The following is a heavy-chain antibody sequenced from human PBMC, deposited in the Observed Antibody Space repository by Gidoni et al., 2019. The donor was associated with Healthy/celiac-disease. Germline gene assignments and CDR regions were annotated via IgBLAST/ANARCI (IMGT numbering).Heavy chain of an antibody. CDR3: AKGSSWYTAPDY. D-gene: IGHD6-13*01. V-gene: IGHV3-9*01. CDR2: ISWNSGSL. Sequence: EVQLVESGGGLVQPGRSLRLSCAAYGFTFDFYAMHWVRQAPGKGMDWVSGISWNSGSLVYSVSVKVRFTISIYNAKISLYLQMNSLRAEDTALYYCAKGSSWYTAPDYWVQGTLVTVSS. CDR1: GFTFDFYA. J-gene: IGHJ4*02.